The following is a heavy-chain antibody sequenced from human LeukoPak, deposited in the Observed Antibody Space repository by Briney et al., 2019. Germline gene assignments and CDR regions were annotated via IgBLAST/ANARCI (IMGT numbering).Heavy chain of an antibody. J-gene: IGHJ5*02. CDR3: AKEPTP. CDR2: ISYDGSNK. Sequence: GRSLRLSCAASGFTFSSYGMHWVRQAPGKGLEWVAVISYDGSNKYYADSVKGRFTISRDNSKNTLYLQMNSLRAEDTAVYYCAKEPTPWGQGTLVTVSS. V-gene: IGHV3-30*18. CDR1: GFTFSSYG.